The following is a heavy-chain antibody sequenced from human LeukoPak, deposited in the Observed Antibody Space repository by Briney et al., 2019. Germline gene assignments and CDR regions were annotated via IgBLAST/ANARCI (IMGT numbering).Heavy chain of an antibody. CDR1: GFTFSSYW. V-gene: IGHV3-7*03. CDR2: IKQDGSEK. CDR3: ARYIRSPLYYFDY. J-gene: IGHJ4*02. D-gene: IGHD1-1*01. Sequence: PGGSLRLSCAASGFTFSSYWMSWVRQAPGKGLEWVANIKQDGSEKYYVDSVKGRFTISRDNAKNSLYLQMNSLRAEDTAVYYCARYIRSPLYYFDYWGRGILVTVSS.